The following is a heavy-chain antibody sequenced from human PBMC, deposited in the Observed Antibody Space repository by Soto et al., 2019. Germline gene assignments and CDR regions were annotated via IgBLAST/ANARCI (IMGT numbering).Heavy chain of an antibody. CDR2: IFDDAST. Sequence: SETLSLTCDVSGEYISNGYFWAWIRQPPGKGLEWIGSIFDDASTYDNPSLKSRVTMSVDTSTNQFSLRLKSVTAADTAVYYWARLFGANWRFDAWGQGSLVTVSS. CDR1: GEYISNGYF. CDR3: ARLFGANWRFDA. J-gene: IGHJ5*02. V-gene: IGHV4-38-2*01. D-gene: IGHD7-27*01.